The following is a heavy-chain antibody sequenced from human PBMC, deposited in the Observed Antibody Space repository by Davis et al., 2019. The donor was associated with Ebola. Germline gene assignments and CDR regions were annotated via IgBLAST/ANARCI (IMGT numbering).Heavy chain of an antibody. D-gene: IGHD6-13*01. CDR3: ARVSSRYYYGMDV. CDR1: GFTFSSYA. Sequence: GGSLRLSCAVSGFTFSSYAMSWVRQAPGKGLEWVSSISSSSSYIYYADSVKGRFTISRDNAKNSLYLQMNSLRAEDTAVYYCARVSSRYYYGMDVWGQGTTVTVSS. V-gene: IGHV3-21*01. CDR2: ISSSSSYI. J-gene: IGHJ6*02.